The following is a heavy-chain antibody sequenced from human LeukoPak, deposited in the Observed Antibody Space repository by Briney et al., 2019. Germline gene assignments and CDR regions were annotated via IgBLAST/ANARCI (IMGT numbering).Heavy chain of an antibody. V-gene: IGHV1-46*01. CDR2: INPSGGST. CDR1: GYTFTSYY. CDR3: ATDLIAAAGDY. D-gene: IGHD6-13*01. Sequence: GASVKVSCKASGYTFTSYYMHWVRQAPGQGLEWMGIINPSGGSTSYAQKFQGRVTMTEDTSTDTAYMELSSLRSEDTAVYYCATDLIAAAGDYWGQGTLDTVSS. J-gene: IGHJ4*02.